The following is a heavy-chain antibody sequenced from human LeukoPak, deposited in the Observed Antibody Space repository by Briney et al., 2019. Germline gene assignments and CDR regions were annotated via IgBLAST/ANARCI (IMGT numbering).Heavy chain of an antibody. D-gene: IGHD4-11*01. CDR1: GYTFTGYY. J-gene: IGHJ6*02. Sequence: APVKVSCKASGYTFTGYYMHWVRQAPGQGLEWMGWISAYNGNTNYAQKLQGRVTMTTDTSTSTAYMELRSLRSDDTAVYYCARDLETTEPYYYYGMDVWGQGTTVTVSS. CDR2: ISAYNGNT. CDR3: ARDLETTEPYYYYGMDV. V-gene: IGHV1-18*04.